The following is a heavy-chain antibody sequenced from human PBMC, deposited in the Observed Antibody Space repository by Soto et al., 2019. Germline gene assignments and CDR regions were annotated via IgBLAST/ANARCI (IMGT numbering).Heavy chain of an antibody. J-gene: IGHJ4*02. D-gene: IGHD3-16*01. CDR1: GGSVSSGNFY. CDR3: ARDRGSAIDF. V-gene: IGHV4-61*03. Sequence: KPSETLSLTCTVSGGSVSSGNFYWTWIRQPPGKGLEWIGYLHDSGITNYNPSLKSRVTISVDTSKNHFSLKLSSVTAADTAVYYCARDRGSAIDFWGQGTLVTVSS. CDR2: LHDSGIT.